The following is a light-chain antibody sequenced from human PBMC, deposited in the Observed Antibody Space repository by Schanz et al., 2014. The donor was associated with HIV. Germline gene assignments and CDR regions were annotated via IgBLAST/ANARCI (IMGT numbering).Light chain of an antibody. J-gene: IGLJ2*01. CDR2: EVN. Sequence: QSALTQPPSASGSPGQSVTISCTGTSSDVGGYNYVSWFQQHPGKAPKLMIYEVNKRPSGVPDRFSGSKSGNTASLTVSGLQAEDEAEYYCVSYTGTNNPVFGGGTKLTVL. CDR3: VSYTGTNNPV. CDR1: SSDVGGYNY. V-gene: IGLV2-8*01.